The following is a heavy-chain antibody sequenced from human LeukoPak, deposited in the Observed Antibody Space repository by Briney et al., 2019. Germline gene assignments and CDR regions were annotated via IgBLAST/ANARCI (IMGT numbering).Heavy chain of an antibody. CDR3: ARAESAYGDSLDY. CDR1: GGSISSSSYY. J-gene: IGHJ4*02. Sequence: KPSETLPLTCTVSGGSISSSSYYWGWIRQPPGKGLEWIGSIYHSGSTYYNPSLKSRVTISVDTSKNQFSLKLSSVTAADTAVYYCARAESAYGDSLDYWGQGTLVTVSS. D-gene: IGHD4-17*01. V-gene: IGHV4-39*07. CDR2: IYHSGST.